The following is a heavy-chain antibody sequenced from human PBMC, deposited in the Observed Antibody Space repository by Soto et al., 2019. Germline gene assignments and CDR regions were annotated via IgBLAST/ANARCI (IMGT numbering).Heavy chain of an antibody. D-gene: IGHD1-26*01. V-gene: IGHV3-74*01. J-gene: IGHJ6*02. Sequence: GGSLRLSCAALGFTSSTYAMSWVRQAPGKGLVWVSRINSDGSSTSYADSVKGRFTISRDNAKNTLYLQMNSLRAEDTAVYYCARVTLWELGYYGMEVWGQGTTVTVSS. CDR2: INSDGSST. CDR3: ARVTLWELGYYGMEV. CDR1: GFTSSTYA.